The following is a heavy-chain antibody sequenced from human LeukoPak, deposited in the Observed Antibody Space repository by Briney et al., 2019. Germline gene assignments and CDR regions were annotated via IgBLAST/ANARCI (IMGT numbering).Heavy chain of an antibody. CDR3: ARVTRSWIVGYMDV. Sequence: SETLSLTCTVSGGSISNYYWSWIRQPPGKGLEWIGYIYYSGSTNYNPSLKSRVTISVDTSKNQFSLKLSSVTAADTAVYYCARVTRSWIVGYMDVWGKGTTVTISS. CDR1: GGSISNYY. V-gene: IGHV4-59*08. J-gene: IGHJ6*03. D-gene: IGHD6-13*01. CDR2: IYYSGST.